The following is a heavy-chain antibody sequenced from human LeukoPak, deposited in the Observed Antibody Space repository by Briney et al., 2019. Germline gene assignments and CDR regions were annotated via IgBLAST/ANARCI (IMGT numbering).Heavy chain of an antibody. CDR2: INWNGGST. D-gene: IGHD2-8*01. Sequence: GGSLRLSCAASGFTFDDYGMSWVRQAPGKGLEWVSGINWNGGSTGYADSVKGRFTISRDNAKNSLYLQMNSPRAEDTALYYCARVLGCTNGVCPYYYYYYIDVWGKGTTVTVSS. CDR3: ARVLGCTNGVCPYYYYYYIDV. V-gene: IGHV3-20*04. CDR1: GFTFDDYG. J-gene: IGHJ6*03.